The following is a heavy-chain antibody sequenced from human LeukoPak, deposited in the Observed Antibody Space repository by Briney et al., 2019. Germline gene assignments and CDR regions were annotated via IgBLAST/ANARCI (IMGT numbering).Heavy chain of an antibody. CDR2: INAGNGNT. CDR3: AIHCSGGSCSRSYYFDH. V-gene: IGHV1-3*01. Sequence: ASVKVSCKASGYTFSSYAMHWVRQAPGQRLEWMGWINAGNGNTKYSQKFQDRITFTSDTSASTAYMELSSLRSEDTAVYYCAIHCSGGSCSRSYYFDHWGQGTLVTVSS. J-gene: IGHJ4*02. CDR1: GYTFSSYA. D-gene: IGHD2-15*01.